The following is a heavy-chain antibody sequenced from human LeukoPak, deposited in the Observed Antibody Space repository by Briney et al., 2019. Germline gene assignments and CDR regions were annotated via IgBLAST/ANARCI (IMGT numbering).Heavy chain of an antibody. Sequence: SVKVSCKASGGTFSSYAISWVRQAPGQGLEWMGRIIPILGIANYAQKFQGRVTITADKSTSTAYMELSSLRSEDTAVYYCAGTPGYCSSTSCYTYGMDVWGPGTTVTVSS. J-gene: IGHJ6*02. CDR3: AGTPGYCSSTSCYTYGMDV. CDR1: GGTFSSYA. CDR2: IIPILGIA. V-gene: IGHV1-69*04. D-gene: IGHD2-2*02.